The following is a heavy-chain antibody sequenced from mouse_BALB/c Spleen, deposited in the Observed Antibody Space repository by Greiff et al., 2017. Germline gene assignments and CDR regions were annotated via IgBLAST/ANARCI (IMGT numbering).Heavy chain of an antibody. CDR1: GYTFTSYW. J-gene: IGHJ3*01. V-gene: IGHV1S81*02. Sequence: QAQLQQPGAELVKPGASVKLSCKASGYTFTSYWMHWVKQRPGQGLEWIGEINPSNGRTNYNEKFKSKATLTVDKSSSTAYMQLSSLTSEDSAVYYCARGETGRYFADWGQGTLVTVSA. CDR2: INPSNGRT. CDR3: ARGETGRYFAD. D-gene: IGHD4-1*01.